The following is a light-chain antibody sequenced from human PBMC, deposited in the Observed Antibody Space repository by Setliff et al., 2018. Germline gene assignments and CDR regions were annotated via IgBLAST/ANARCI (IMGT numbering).Light chain of an antibody. CDR3: SSYTSSSTPYA. V-gene: IGLV2-14*01. CDR1: SSDVGGYNY. CDR2: DVS. Sequence: QSVLTQPASVSGSPGQSITISCTGTSSDVGGYNYVSWYQQHPGKAPKLMIYDVSKRPSGVSNRFSGSKSGNTASLTTSGLQAEDEADYYCSSYTSSSTPYAFGTGTKVTVL. J-gene: IGLJ1*01.